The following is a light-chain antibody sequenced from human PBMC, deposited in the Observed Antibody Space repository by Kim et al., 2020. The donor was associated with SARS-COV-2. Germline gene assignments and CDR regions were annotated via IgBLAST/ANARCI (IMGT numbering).Light chain of an antibody. J-gene: IGLJ3*02. CDR2: YDS. CDR1: NIGSKS. V-gene: IGLV3-21*04. CDR3: QVWDSSSDLWV. Sequence: APGKTARSTCGGNNIGSKSVHWYLRKPGQAPVLVIYYDSDRTSGIPERFSGSNSGNTATLTISRVEAGDEADYYCQVWDSSSDLWVFGGGTQLTVL.